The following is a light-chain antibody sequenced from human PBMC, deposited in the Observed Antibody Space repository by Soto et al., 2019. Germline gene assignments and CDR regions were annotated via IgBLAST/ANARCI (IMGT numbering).Light chain of an antibody. CDR1: QGIRND. CDR2: AAT. V-gene: IGKV1-17*01. J-gene: IGKJ4*01. CDR3: QQANSLPLS. Sequence: DIQMTQSRSSPSASVVSRFSITCWASQGIRNDLAWYQQKPGKAPKLLIYAATTLQSGVPSRFSGSRSGTVFSLTVSSLQPEDFATYYCQQANSLPLSFGGGTKVDI.